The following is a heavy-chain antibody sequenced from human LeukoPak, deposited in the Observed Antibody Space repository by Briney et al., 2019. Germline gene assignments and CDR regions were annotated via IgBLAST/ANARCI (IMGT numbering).Heavy chain of an antibody. J-gene: IGHJ4*02. D-gene: IGHD3-22*01. V-gene: IGHV4-31*03. Sequence: SETLSLTCTVSGGSISSGGYYWSWIRQHPGKGLEWIGYIHYSGSTYYNPSLKSRVTISVDTSKNQFSLKLSSVTAADTAVYYCASLDYDSSGYYPHFDYWGQGTLVTVPS. CDR3: ASLDYDSSGYYPHFDY. CDR1: GGSISSGGYY. CDR2: IHYSGST.